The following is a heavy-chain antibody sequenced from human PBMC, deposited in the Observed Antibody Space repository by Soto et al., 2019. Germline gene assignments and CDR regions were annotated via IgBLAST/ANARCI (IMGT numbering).Heavy chain of an antibody. CDR1: GGAISSGSYY. CDR3: ARGSVDYYFDY. V-gene: IGHV4-31*03. J-gene: IGHJ4*02. Sequence: PSETLSLTCTVSGGAISSGSYYWSWIRQHPGKGLEWIGYIYYSGSTYYNPSLKSRLTISADTSKNQFSLKLSSVTSADTAVYYCARGSVDYYFDYWGQGTLVTVSS. CDR2: IYYSGST. D-gene: IGHD2-21*02.